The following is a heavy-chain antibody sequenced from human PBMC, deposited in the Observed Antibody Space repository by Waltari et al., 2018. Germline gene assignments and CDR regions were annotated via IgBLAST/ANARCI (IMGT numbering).Heavy chain of an antibody. CDR2: IYYRGST. D-gene: IGHD3-16*01. V-gene: IGHV4-39*07. J-gene: IGHJ6*02. CDR1: GGSISSSSYY. CDR3: ARLKMALGSLGGGMDV. Sequence: QLQLQESGPGLVKPSETLSLTCTVYGGSISSSSYYWGWIRQPPGKGLEWIGSIYYRGSTYYNPSLKSRVTISVDTSKNQFSLKLSSVTAADTAVYYCARLKMALGSLGGGMDVWGQGTTVTVSS.